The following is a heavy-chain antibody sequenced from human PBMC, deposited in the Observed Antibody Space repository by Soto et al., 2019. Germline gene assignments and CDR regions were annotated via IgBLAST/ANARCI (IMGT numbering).Heavy chain of an antibody. D-gene: IGHD2-2*01. CDR2: INHSGST. Sequence: QVQLQQWGAGLLKPSETLSLTCAVYGGSFSGYYWSWIRQPPGKGLEWIGEINHSGSTNYNPSLKSRATISVDTSKNQFSRNLSSVTAADTAVYYCARAGCSSTSCYERFDYWGQGTLVTVSS. CDR3: ARAGCSSTSCYERFDY. J-gene: IGHJ4*02. CDR1: GGSFSGYY. V-gene: IGHV4-34*01.